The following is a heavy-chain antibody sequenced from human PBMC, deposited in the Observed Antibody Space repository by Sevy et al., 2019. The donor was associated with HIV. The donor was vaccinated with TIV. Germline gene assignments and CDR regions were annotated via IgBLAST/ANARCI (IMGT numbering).Heavy chain of an antibody. CDR1: GFTFSNHW. D-gene: IGHD3-10*01. V-gene: IGHV3-7*03. Sequence: GGSLRLSCAVSGFTFSNHWMTWVRQTPGKGLEWVANIKKDGTDKFYVDSVMGRFSISRDNAKDLLYLQMNSLRVKDTAVYYCARDRRVEYGGSDYWGQGTLVTVSS. CDR2: IKKDGTDK. J-gene: IGHJ4*02. CDR3: ARDRRVEYGGSDY.